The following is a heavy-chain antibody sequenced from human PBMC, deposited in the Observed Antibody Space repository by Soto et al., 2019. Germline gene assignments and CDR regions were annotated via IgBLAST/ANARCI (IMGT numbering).Heavy chain of an antibody. J-gene: IGHJ3*02. CDR3: AKGGRMIVVVITAFDI. V-gene: IGHV3-23*01. D-gene: IGHD3-22*01. CDR1: GFTFSSYA. CDR2: ISGSVGST. Sequence: XVSLRLSFAASGFTFSSYAMSWVRQAPGKGLEWVSAISGSVGSTYYADSVKGRFTISRDNSKNTLYLQMNSLRAEDTAVYYCAKGGRMIVVVITAFDIWGQGTMVTVSS.